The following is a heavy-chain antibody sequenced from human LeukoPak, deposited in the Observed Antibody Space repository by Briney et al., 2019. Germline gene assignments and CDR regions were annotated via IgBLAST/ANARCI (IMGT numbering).Heavy chain of an antibody. CDR2: IYTSGST. J-gene: IGHJ4*02. D-gene: IGHD6-13*01. V-gene: IGHV4-4*07. CDR3: ARHSSSWYPNPFDY. Sequence: SETPSLTCTVSGGSISSYYWSWIRQPAGKGLEWIGRIYTSGSTNYNPSLKSRVTMPVDTSKNQFSLKLSSVTAADTAVYYCARHSSSWYPNPFDYWGQGTLVTVSS. CDR1: GGSISSYY.